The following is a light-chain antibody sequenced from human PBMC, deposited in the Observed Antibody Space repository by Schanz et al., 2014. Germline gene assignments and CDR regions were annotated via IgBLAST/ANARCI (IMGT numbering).Light chain of an antibody. CDR3: QQYNSYSGT. J-gene: IGKJ1*01. Sequence: DVQMTQSPSTLSASVGDRVIITCRASQSIGSWLAWYQQKPGKAPKLLIYQASSLDSGVPSRFSGSGSGTEFTLTISSLLPEDFATYYCQQYNSYSGTFGQGTTVEIK. CDR2: QAS. V-gene: IGKV1-5*03. CDR1: QSIGSW.